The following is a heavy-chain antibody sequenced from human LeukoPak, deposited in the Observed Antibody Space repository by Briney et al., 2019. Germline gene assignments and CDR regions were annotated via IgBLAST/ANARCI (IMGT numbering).Heavy chain of an antibody. V-gene: IGHV1-18*01. CDR2: ISGNNDNP. J-gene: IGHJ4*02. CDR3: ARDGTSTDDY. Sequence: AASVKVSCKASGYTFSNFGISWVRQAPGQGLEWMGWISGNNDNPNYGQKFQGRLTVTTDSSTNTAYMELRNLRSDDTAVYYCARDGTSTDDYWGQGTLVTVSS. CDR1: GYTFSNFG. D-gene: IGHD2-2*01.